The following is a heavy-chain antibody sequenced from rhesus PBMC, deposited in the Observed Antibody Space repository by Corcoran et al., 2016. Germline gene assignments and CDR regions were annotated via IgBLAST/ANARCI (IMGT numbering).Heavy chain of an antibody. CDR2: INPYNDNT. D-gene: IGHD5-12*01. J-gene: IGHJ6*01. V-gene: IGHV1S2*01. CDR3: ARGDRAPVL. CDR1: VYTFTEFY. Sequence: VHLVQSGAAVKTPGSSVKLSCKASVYTFTEFYKHWVRQAPRQGLEWMGWINPYNDNTNYAQTLQGRVTMTRDTSTSTAYLELTSLRSEDTAVYYCARGDRAPVLWGQGVVVTVSS.